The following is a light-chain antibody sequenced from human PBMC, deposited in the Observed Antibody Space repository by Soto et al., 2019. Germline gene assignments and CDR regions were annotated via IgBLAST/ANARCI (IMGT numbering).Light chain of an antibody. CDR2: IAS. Sequence: DIQMTQSPSSLSASVGDRVTITCRASQSINTYLNWFQQKPGKAPQLLIYIASNLQSGVPSRFSGSGSGTDFTLTISSLQPEDFATYYCQQSSNVPLTFGGGTKVEIK. V-gene: IGKV1-39*01. J-gene: IGKJ4*01. CDR3: QQSSNVPLT. CDR1: QSINTY.